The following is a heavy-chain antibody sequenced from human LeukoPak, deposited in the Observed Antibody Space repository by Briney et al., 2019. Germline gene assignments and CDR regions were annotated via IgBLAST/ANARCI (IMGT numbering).Heavy chain of an antibody. D-gene: IGHD1-26*01. J-gene: IGHJ2*01. CDR2: IYYSGST. Sequence: SETLSLTCTVSGGSISSYYWSWIRQPPGKELEWIGYIYYSGSTNYNPSLKSRVTISVDTSKNQFSLKLSSVTAADTAVYYCARDRTERIFDLWGRGTLVTVSS. CDR1: GGSISSYY. CDR3: ARDRTERIFDL. V-gene: IGHV4-59*01.